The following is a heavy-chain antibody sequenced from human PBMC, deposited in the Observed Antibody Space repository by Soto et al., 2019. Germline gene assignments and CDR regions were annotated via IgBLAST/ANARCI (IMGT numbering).Heavy chain of an antibody. D-gene: IGHD2-2*01. CDR1: GFTFSDYY. CDR3: ASVGRVPAEAHWYFDL. V-gene: IGHV3-11*01. CDR2: ISSSGSTI. J-gene: IGHJ2*01. Sequence: GSLRLSCAASGFTFSDYYMSWIRQAPGKGLEWVSYISSSGSTIYYADSVKGRFTISRDNAKNSLYLQMNSLRAEDTVVYYCASVGRVPAEAHWYFDLWGRGTLVTVSS.